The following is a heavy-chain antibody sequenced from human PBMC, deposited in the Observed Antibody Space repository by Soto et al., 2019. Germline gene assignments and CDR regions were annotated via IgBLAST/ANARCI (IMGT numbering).Heavy chain of an antibody. CDR3: SHVYGGYDTFDY. CDR2: IYWDDDK. J-gene: IGHJ4*02. D-gene: IGHD5-12*01. V-gene: IGHV2-5*02. CDR1: GFSLSTSGVG. Sequence: QITLKESGPTLVKPTQTLTLTCTFSGFSLSTSGVGVGWIRQPPGKALEWLALIYWDDDKRYSPSLKSRLTITKDTSKNQVVLTMSNMDPVDTATYYCSHVYGGYDTFDYWGQGTLVTVSS.